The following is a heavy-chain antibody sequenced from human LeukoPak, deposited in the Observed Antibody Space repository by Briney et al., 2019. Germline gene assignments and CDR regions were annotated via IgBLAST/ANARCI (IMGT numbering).Heavy chain of an antibody. D-gene: IGHD6-13*01. CDR1: GFTFDDYG. V-gene: IGHV3-20*04. Sequence: GGSLRLSCAASGFTFDDYGMSWVRQAPGKGLEWVSGINWNGGSTGYADSVKGRFTISRDNAKNSLYLQMNSLRAEDTALYYCARVSEQQLDDYYYYYMDVWGKGTTVTVSS. CDR3: ARVSEQQLDDYYYYYMDV. CDR2: INWNGGST. J-gene: IGHJ6*03.